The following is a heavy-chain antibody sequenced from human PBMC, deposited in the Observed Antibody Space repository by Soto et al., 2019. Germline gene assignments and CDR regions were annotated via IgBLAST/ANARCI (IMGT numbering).Heavy chain of an antibody. CDR2: ISSSSSVI. Sequence: PGVPLRLSCATSGFILSDCAMNWVRQAPGKGLEWVSYISSSSSVIDYADSVKGRFTVSRDNARNSLYLQMNSLRAEDTAVYYCARDLSWGSNWYYYMDVWGKGTTVTVS. D-gene: IGHD7-27*01. J-gene: IGHJ6*03. CDR3: ARDLSWGSNWYYYMDV. V-gene: IGHV3-48*01. CDR1: GFILSDCA.